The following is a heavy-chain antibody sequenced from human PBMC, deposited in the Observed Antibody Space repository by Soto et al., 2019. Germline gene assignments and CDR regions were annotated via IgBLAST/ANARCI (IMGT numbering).Heavy chain of an antibody. J-gene: IGHJ4*02. CDR1: GGSLSGYY. CDR3: ARGVGYSYGYVLWYFDY. Sequence: SETLSLTCAVYGGSLSGYYWSWIRQPPGKGLEWIGEINHSGSTNYNPSLKSRVTISVDTSKNQFSLKLSSVTAADTAVYYCARGVGYSYGYVLWYFDYWGQGTLVTVSS. CDR2: INHSGST. D-gene: IGHD5-18*01. V-gene: IGHV4-34*01.